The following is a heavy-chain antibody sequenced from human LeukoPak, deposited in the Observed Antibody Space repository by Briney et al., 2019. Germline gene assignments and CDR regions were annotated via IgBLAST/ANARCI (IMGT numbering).Heavy chain of an antibody. CDR3: AKDWNPMEGYYFDY. V-gene: IGHV3-23*01. Sequence: PGGSLRLSCAASGFTFSSYAMSWVRQAPGKGLEWVSAISGSGGSTYYADSVKGRFTISRDNAKNSLYLQMNSLRAEDTALYYCAKDWNPMEGYYFDYWGQGTLVTVSS. CDR1: GFTFSSYA. D-gene: IGHD1-1*01. CDR2: ISGSGGST. J-gene: IGHJ4*02.